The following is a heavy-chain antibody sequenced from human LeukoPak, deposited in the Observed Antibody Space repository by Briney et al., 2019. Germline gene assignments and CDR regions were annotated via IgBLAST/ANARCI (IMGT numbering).Heavy chain of an antibody. CDR1: GFTFSSYS. V-gene: IGHV3-48*01. CDR3: AKDRGGIAARPFDY. D-gene: IGHD6-6*01. CDR2: IGTSGRTL. J-gene: IGHJ4*02. Sequence: GGSLRLSCAASGFTFSSYSMNWVRQAPGKGLEWVSYIGTSGRTLYYADSVKGRFTISRDNSKNTLYLQMNSLRAEDTAVYYCAKDRGGIAARPFDYWGQGTLVTVSS.